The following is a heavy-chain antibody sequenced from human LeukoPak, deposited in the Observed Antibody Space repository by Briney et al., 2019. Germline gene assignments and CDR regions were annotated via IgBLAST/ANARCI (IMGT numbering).Heavy chain of an antibody. V-gene: IGHV3-23*01. Sequence: GGSLRLSCVASGFTFSSYAMGWVRQAPGKRPEWVSSLTDSGGTTYYVDSVKGRFTISRDNSKNTLYLHVNSLRAEDTALYYCAKGRQGYCSSASCYGLLDYWGQGTLVTVSS. CDR2: LTDSGGTT. J-gene: IGHJ4*02. CDR3: AKGRQGYCSSASCYGLLDY. D-gene: IGHD2-2*01. CDR1: GFTFSSYA.